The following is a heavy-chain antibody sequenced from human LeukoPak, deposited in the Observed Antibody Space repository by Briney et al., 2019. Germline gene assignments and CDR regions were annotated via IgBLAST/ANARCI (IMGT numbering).Heavy chain of an antibody. CDR1: GGSISSGGYS. D-gene: IGHD1/OR15-1a*01. V-gene: IGHV4-30-2*01. J-gene: IGHJ5*02. CDR3: ARVRGETTTTDWFDP. Sequence: SETLSLTCAVSGGSISSGGYSWSWIRQPPGKGLEWIGYIYHSGSTYYNPSLKSRVTISVDRSKNQFSLKLSSVTAADTAVYYCARVRGETTTTDWFDPWGQGTLVTVSS. CDR2: IYHSGST.